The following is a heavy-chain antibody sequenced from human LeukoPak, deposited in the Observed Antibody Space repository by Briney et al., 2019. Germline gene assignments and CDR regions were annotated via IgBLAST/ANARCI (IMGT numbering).Heavy chain of an antibody. D-gene: IGHD3-22*01. CDR3: VRVYDSSGYYYMH. J-gene: IGHJ1*01. Sequence: SVKVSCKASGGTFSSYAISWVRQAPGQGLEWMGRIIPIFGIANYAQKFQGRVTITADKSTSTAYMELSSLRSEDTAVYYCVRVYDSSGYYYMHWGQGTLVTVSS. V-gene: IGHV1-69*04. CDR2: IIPIFGIA. CDR1: GGTFSSYA.